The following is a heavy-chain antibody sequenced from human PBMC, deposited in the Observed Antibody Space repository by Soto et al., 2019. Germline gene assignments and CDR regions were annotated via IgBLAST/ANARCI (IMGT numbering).Heavy chain of an antibody. CDR1: GFTFSTHA. CDR2: VDVGGGST. Sequence: EVQLLESGGGLVQPGGSLRLSCAASGFTFSTHAMIWVRQAPGKGLNWVSTVDVGGGSTYYTDSVKGRFTVSRDNSKSPVYLPLNALRAEDTAIYFCARDSGPAGGGACDVWGQGTMVTVSS. J-gene: IGHJ3*01. V-gene: IGHV3-23*01. CDR3: ARDSGPAGGGACDV. D-gene: IGHD6-25*01.